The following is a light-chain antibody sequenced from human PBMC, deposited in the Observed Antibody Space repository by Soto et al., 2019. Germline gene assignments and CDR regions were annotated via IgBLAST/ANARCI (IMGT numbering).Light chain of an antibody. CDR1: QSVRSN. Sequence: DIVLTQSPATLSLSPGERSTLSCSASQSVRSNLAWYQQKPGQAPRLLISGASSRATGIPDRFSGSGSATDFTLTISRLEPEDFALYYCQHYGRSPITFGQGTRLEIK. CDR2: GAS. J-gene: IGKJ5*01. CDR3: QHYGRSPIT. V-gene: IGKV3-20*01.